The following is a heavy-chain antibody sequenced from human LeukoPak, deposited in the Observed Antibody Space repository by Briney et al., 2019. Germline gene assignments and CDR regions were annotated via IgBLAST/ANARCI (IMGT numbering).Heavy chain of an antibody. Sequence: PSETLSLTCTVSGGSISFYYWSWIRQPPGKGLEWIGFIYYSGSTNYNPSLKSRVTISVDTSKNQFSLKLSSVTAADTAMYYCARDARGSSYMDVWGQGTTVTVSS. CDR1: GGSISFYY. CDR2: IYYSGST. D-gene: IGHD3-10*01. V-gene: IGHV4-59*01. CDR3: ARDARGSSYMDV. J-gene: IGHJ6*02.